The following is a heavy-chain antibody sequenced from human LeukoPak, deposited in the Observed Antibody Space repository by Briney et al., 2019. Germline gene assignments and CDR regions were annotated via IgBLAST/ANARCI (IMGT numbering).Heavy chain of an antibody. D-gene: IGHD6-19*01. CDR3: CHYSTGFFGY. CDR2: IKSKTDGGTT. V-gene: IGHV3-15*01. CDR1: GFTFSSAW. Sequence: KAGGSLRLSCAASGFTFSSAWMSWVRQAPGKGLEWVGRIKSKTDGGTTDYAAPVKGRFTISRDDSKNTLYLQMNSLNTEDTAVYYCCHYSTGFFGYWGQGTLVTVSA. J-gene: IGHJ4*02.